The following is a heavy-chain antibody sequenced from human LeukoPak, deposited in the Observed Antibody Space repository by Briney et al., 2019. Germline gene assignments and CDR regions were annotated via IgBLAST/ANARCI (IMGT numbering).Heavy chain of an antibody. CDR1: GFTFSSYA. V-gene: IGHV3-30-3*01. CDR2: ISYDGSNK. D-gene: IGHD3-3*01. CDR3: ARVLRFLEWFCYYGMDV. J-gene: IGHJ6*02. Sequence: GRSLRLSCAASGFTFSSYAMHWVRQAPGKGLEWVAVISYDGSNKYYADSVKGRFTISRDNSKNTLYLQMNSLRAEDTAVYYCARVLRFLEWFCYYGMDVWGQGTTVTVSS.